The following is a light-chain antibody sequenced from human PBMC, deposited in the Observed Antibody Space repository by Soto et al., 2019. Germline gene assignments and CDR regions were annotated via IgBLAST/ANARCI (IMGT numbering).Light chain of an antibody. CDR1: QGISNS. CDR3: QKYHSAPFP. Sequence: DIQMTQSPSSLSAAAGDRVTITCRASQGISNSLAWYQQEPGKVPKLLIYDASTLQSGVPSRFSGSGSGTDFTLTISSLQPEDVATYYCQKYHSAPFPCGPGTKVDIK. CDR2: DAS. J-gene: IGKJ3*01. V-gene: IGKV1-27*01.